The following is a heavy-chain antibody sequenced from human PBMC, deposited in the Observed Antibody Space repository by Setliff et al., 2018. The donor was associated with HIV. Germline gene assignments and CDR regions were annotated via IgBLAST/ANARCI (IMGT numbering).Heavy chain of an antibody. Sequence: GASVKVSCKASGYTFTSYYMHWVRQAPGQGLEWMGIINRSGGSTSYAQKFQGRVTMTRDTSISTAYMEVSSLRSEDTAVYYCARNPEMAALNYFYYYMDVWGKGTTVTV. J-gene: IGHJ6*03. D-gene: IGHD6-19*01. CDR1: GYTFTSYY. CDR2: INRSGGST. CDR3: ARNPEMAALNYFYYYMDV. V-gene: IGHV1-46*01.